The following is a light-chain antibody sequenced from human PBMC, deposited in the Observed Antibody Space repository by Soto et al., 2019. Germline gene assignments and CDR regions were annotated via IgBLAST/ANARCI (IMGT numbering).Light chain of an antibody. Sequence: EIVLTQSPATLSSFPGDRVTLSCRASQCINTRLAWYQHRPGQAPRLLISQTSIRAAGIPARFSASGSGTDFTLTISDVQPEDFALYYCHQRQSWPQTFGQGTKVDI. CDR1: QCINTR. V-gene: IGKV3-11*01. CDR3: HQRQSWPQT. CDR2: QTS. J-gene: IGKJ1*01.